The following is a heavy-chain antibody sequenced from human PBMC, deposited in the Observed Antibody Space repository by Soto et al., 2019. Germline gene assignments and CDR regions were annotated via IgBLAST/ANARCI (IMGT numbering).Heavy chain of an antibody. J-gene: IGHJ4*02. CDR2: ISGSGGST. V-gene: IGHV3-23*01. CDR1: GFTFSSYA. D-gene: IGHD3-22*01. Sequence: GGSLRLSCAASGFTFSSYAMSWVRQAPGKGLEWVSAISGSGGSTYYADSVKGRFTISRDNSKNTLYLQMNSLRAEDTAVYYCAKDLRLSYYYDSSGYYYYWGQGTLVTVSS. CDR3: AKDLRLSYYYDSSGYYYY.